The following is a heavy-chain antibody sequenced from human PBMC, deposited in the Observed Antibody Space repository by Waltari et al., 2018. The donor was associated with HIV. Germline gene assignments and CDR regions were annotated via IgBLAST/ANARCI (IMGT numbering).Heavy chain of an antibody. CDR1: GFDFKKYW. J-gene: IGHJ4*02. CDR2: IKSKQSGGTV. D-gene: IGHD3-22*01. Sequence: EVQLVESGGGLVKPGASLRVSCAASGFDFKKYWMSWFRQAPEKGLEWVGRIKSKQSGGTVDYAAPVKGRFTISRDDSKNMMYLQMDSLESEDTAVYYCTTGSSGAEDYWGQGTLVTVSS. V-gene: IGHV3-15*01. CDR3: TTGSSGAEDY.